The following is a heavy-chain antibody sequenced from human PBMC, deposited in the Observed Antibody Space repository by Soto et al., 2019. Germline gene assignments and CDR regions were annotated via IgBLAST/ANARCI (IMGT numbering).Heavy chain of an antibody. CDR1: GGSITSGGHH. Sequence: QVQLQESGPGLVKPSQTLSLTCNVSGGSITSGGHHWSWIRQHPGKGLEWIGYIFYSGRTYYNPSLKSRVTILVDMSMNQFSLKLSSVTVADTAVDFCARTLTMTTGGWFDSWGKGTLVTVSS. V-gene: IGHV4-31*03. CDR3: ARTLTMTTGGWFDS. D-gene: IGHD1-1*01. J-gene: IGHJ5*01. CDR2: IFYSGRT.